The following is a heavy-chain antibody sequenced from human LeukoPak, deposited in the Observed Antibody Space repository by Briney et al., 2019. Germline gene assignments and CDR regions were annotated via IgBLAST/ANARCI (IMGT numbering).Heavy chain of an antibody. CDR1: GYTFTSYD. Sequence: SXXVSCKASGYTFTSYDINWVRQATGQGLEWMGWMNPNSGNTGYAQKFQGRVTMTRNTSISTAYMELSSLRSEDTAVYYCARAVSYYDFWSGYYPFDYWGQGTLVTVSS. D-gene: IGHD3-3*01. CDR2: MNPNSGNT. V-gene: IGHV1-8*01. CDR3: ARAVSYYDFWSGYYPFDY. J-gene: IGHJ4*02.